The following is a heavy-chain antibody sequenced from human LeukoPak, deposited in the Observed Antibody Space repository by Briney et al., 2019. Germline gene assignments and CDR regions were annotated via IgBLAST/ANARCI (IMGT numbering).Heavy chain of an antibody. Sequence: GGSLRLSCAASGFTFSDYYMSWIRQAPGKGLEWVSYISSSGHTIYYADSVKGRFTISRDNAKNSLYLQMNSLRAEDTAVYYCARVEIAVAPPDYWGRGTLVTVSS. CDR3: ARVEIAVAPPDY. J-gene: IGHJ4*02. CDR2: ISSSGHTI. V-gene: IGHV3-11*01. CDR1: GFTFSDYY. D-gene: IGHD6-19*01.